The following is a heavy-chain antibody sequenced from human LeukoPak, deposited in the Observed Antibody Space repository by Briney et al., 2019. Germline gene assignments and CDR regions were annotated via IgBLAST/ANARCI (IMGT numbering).Heavy chain of an antibody. Sequence: GGSLRLSCAASEFTFSSFAMSWVRQAPGKGLEWVASLSGSGANIYNADSVRGRFTISRDNSKNTLFLQMNSLRAGGTAVYYCAKGPQTIVGASTAFDIWGQGAMVTVSS. CDR3: AKGPQTIVGASTAFDI. CDR1: EFTFSSFA. J-gene: IGHJ3*02. V-gene: IGHV3-23*01. D-gene: IGHD1-26*01. CDR2: LSGSGANI.